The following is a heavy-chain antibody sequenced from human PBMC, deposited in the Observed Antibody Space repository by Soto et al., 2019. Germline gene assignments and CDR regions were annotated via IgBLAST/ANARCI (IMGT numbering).Heavy chain of an antibody. V-gene: IGHV1-69*13. D-gene: IGHD6-13*01. CDR1: GGTFSSYA. J-gene: IGHJ5*02. CDR2: IIPIFGTA. Sequence: ASVKVSCKASGGTFSSYAISWVRQSPGQGLEWMGGIIPIFGTANYAQKFQGRVTITADESTSTAYMELSSLRSEDTAVYYCARVGGPIEAAGTIDGNWFDPWGQGTLVTVYS. CDR3: ARVGGPIEAAGTIDGNWFDP.